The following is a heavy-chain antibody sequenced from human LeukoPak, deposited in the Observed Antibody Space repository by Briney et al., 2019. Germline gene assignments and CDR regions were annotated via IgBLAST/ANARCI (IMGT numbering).Heavy chain of an antibody. CDR3: ARRHCSGGSCYKYLDL. Sequence: GESLKISCKGSGYSFTSYWIGWVRQMPGKGLEWMGIIYPGDSDTRYSPSFQGQVTISADKSISTAYLQWSSLKASDTAMYYCARRHCSGGSCYKYLDLWGRGTLVTVSS. D-gene: IGHD2-15*01. V-gene: IGHV5-51*01. CDR2: IYPGDSDT. J-gene: IGHJ2*01. CDR1: GYSFTSYW.